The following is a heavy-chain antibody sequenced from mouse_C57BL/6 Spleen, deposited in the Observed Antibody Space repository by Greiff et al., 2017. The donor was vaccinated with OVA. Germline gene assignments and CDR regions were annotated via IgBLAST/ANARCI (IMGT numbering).Heavy chain of an antibody. D-gene: IGHD1-1*01. J-gene: IGHJ3*01. V-gene: IGHV1-39*01. CDR2: INPNYGTT. CDR1: GYSFTDYN. CDR3: AREGTTVVGETWFAY. Sequence: VHVKQSGPELVKPGASVKISCKASGYSFTDYNMNWVKQSNGKSLEWIGVINPNYGTTSYNQKFKGKATLTVDQSSSTAYMQLNSLTSEDSAVYYCAREGTTVVGETWFAYWGQGTLVTVSA.